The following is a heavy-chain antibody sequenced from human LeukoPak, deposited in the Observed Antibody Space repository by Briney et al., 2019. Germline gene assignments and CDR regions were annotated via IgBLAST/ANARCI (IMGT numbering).Heavy chain of an antibody. CDR1: GFTFSSYW. CDR2: IKQDGSEK. CDR3: ARDWALSIAVALDY. V-gene: IGHV3-7*01. J-gene: IGHJ4*02. D-gene: IGHD6-19*01. Sequence: PGGSLRLSCAASGFTFSSYWMSWVRQAPGKGLEWVANIKQDGSEKYYVDSVKGRFTISRDNAKNSLYLQMNSLRAEDTAVYYCARDWALSIAVALDYWGQGTLVTVSS.